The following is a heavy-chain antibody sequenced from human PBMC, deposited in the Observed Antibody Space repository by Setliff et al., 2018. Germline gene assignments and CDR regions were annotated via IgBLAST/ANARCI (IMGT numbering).Heavy chain of an antibody. CDR2: INPDSGAT. D-gene: IGHD5-12*01. CDR3: ARDQYSGYNYGPDY. Sequence: ASVKVSCKASGYTFTAYYMHWVRQAPGQGPEWMGWINPDSGATNFAQKFQGRVTMTRDTSISSAFMELSSLRSDDTAVYYCARDQYSGYNYGPDYWGHGTLVNVSS. J-gene: IGHJ4*01. V-gene: IGHV1-2*02. CDR1: GYTFTAYY.